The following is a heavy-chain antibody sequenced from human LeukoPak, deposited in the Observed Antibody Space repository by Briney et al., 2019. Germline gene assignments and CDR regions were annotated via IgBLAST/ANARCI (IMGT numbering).Heavy chain of an antibody. D-gene: IGHD1-1*01. CDR3: ARSQPNEGMGY. V-gene: IGHV4-38-2*01. CDR2: IYHSGRT. Sequence: SETLSLTCVVSGYSISSGYYCGWIRQPPGKGLEWIGSIYHSGRTYYNPSLMGRVTLSVDTSKNQFSLRLSSVTAADTAVYYCARSQPNEGMGYWGQGALVTVSS. J-gene: IGHJ4*02. CDR1: GYSISSGYY.